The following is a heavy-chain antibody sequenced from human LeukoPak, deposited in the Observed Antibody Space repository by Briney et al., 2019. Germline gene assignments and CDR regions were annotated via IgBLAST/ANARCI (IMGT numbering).Heavy chain of an antibody. CDR3: AREGAMVRGVLDY. CDR2: IYHSGST. D-gene: IGHD3-10*01. V-gene: IGHV4-38-2*02. J-gene: IGHJ4*02. Sequence: SETLSLICAVSGYSISSSYYWGWIRQTPGKGLEWIGSIYHSGSTYYNTSLKRRVTISVDTSKNQFSLKLSAVAAADTAVYDCAREGAMVRGVLDYWGQGTLVTVSS. CDR1: GYSISSSYY.